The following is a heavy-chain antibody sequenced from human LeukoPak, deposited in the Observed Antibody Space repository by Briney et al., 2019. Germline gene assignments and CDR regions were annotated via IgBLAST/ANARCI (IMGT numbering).Heavy chain of an antibody. V-gene: IGHV5-51*01. CDR3: ARHPYTTYCISSSCYRWFDP. CDR2: IYPGDSDT. CDR1: GYSFTSYW. J-gene: IGHJ5*02. D-gene: IGHD2-2*02. Sequence: GESLKISCKGSGYSFTSYWIGWVRQMSGKGLELMGIIYPGDSDTRYSPSFQGQVTISVDKSISTAYLQWSSLKASDTAMYYCARHPYTTYCISSSCYRWFDPWGQGTLVTVSS.